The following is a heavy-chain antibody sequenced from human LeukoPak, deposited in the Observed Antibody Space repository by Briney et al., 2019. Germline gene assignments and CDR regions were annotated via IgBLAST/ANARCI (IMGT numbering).Heavy chain of an antibody. CDR3: AKSIAAAAPFDY. Sequence: GGFLRLSCAASGFTFDDYAMHWVRQAPGKGLEWVSGISWNSGSIGYADSVKGRFTISRDNAKNSLYLQMNSLRAEDTALYYCAKSIAAAAPFDYWGQGTLVTVSS. D-gene: IGHD6-13*01. CDR1: GFTFDDYA. V-gene: IGHV3-9*01. J-gene: IGHJ4*02. CDR2: ISWNSGSI.